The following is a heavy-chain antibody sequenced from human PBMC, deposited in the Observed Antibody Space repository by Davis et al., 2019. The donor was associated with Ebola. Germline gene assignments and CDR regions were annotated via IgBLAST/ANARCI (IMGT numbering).Heavy chain of an antibody. D-gene: IGHD5-12*01. CDR1: GFTFSGSS. CDR2: IRSKANSYAT. CDR3: TTQGNIVATGHDY. V-gene: IGHV3-73*01. Sequence: ESLKTPFAASGFTFSGSSMHWVRQASGKGLEWVGHIRSKANSYATAYGASVKGRFTISRDDSKNTAYLQMNSLKTEDTAVYYCTTQGNIVATGHDYWGQGTLVTVSS. J-gene: IGHJ4*02.